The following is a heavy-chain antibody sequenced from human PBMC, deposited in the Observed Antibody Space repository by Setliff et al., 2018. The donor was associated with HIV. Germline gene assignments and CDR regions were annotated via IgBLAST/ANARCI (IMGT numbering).Heavy chain of an antibody. CDR1: GDSIGAYH. CDR3: STFYGPGL. V-gene: IGHV4-59*03. D-gene: IGHD4-17*01. Sequence: SETLSLTCSVSGDSIGAYHWSWIRQPPGRGLEWIGYIHSSGTTHYNPSLSSRVTISWDDSKNSLYLQMNSLKTEDTAVYYCSTFYGPGLWGRGTLVTVSS. J-gene: IGHJ2*01. CDR2: IHSSGTT.